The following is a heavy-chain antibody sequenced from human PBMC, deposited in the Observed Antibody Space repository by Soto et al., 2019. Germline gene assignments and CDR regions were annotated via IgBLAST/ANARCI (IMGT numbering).Heavy chain of an antibody. CDR3: ARVERGTATTVVDAFDI. Sequence: QVQLQQWGAGLLKPSETLSLTCAVYGGFVSSGSYYWSWIRQPPGKGLEWIGKMSHSGGTHFNPSLNSRLTISVDTSKNQFSLKMSSVTAADTALYYCARVERGTATTVVDAFDIWGPGTMVTVSS. J-gene: IGHJ3*02. V-gene: IGHV4-34*01. CDR1: GGFVSSGSYY. CDR2: MSHSGGT. D-gene: IGHD1-1*01.